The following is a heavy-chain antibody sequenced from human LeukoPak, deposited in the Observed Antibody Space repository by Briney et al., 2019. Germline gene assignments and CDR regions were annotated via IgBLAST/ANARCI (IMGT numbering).Heavy chain of an antibody. CDR3: ARGQWFRAF. Sequence: ETLSLTCAVYGGAFRGYYWTWIRQPPGKGLEWIGEIHYSGSATYNPSLKSRVTISVDTSKNQFSLKMNSVTAADTAVYYCARGQWFRAFWSRGTPVTVSS. V-gene: IGHV4-34*01. CDR2: IHYSGSA. D-gene: IGHD3-10*01. J-gene: IGHJ4*02. CDR1: GGAFRGYY.